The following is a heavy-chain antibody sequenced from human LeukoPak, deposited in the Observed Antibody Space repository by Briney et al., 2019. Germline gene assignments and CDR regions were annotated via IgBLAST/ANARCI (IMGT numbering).Heavy chain of an antibody. V-gene: IGHV4-4*07. CDR1: GGTISSYY. J-gene: IGHJ5*02. Sequence: SETLSLTCTVSGGTISSYYWNWIRQPAGKGLEWIGRIYTSGRTNYNTSLKSRVTMSADTSKNQLSLKLSSVTAADTAVYYCARDTPLATVTTVDTYGFDPWGQGTLVTVSS. CDR2: IYTSGRT. D-gene: IGHD4-17*01. CDR3: ARDTPLATVTTVDTYGFDP.